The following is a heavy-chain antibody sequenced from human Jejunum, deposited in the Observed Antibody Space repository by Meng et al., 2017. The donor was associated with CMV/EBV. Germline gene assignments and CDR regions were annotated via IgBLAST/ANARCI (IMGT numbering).Heavy chain of an antibody. Sequence: SDYYMSWIRQAPGKGLEWVSYISSSGSTIYYADSVKGRFTISRDNAKNSLYLQMNSLRAEDTAVYYCAKAPSPYCSNGVCYSFDYWGQGTLVTVSS. J-gene: IGHJ4*02. V-gene: IGHV3-11*04. D-gene: IGHD2-8*01. CDR2: ISSSGSTI. CDR3: AKAPSPYCSNGVCYSFDY. CDR1: SDYY.